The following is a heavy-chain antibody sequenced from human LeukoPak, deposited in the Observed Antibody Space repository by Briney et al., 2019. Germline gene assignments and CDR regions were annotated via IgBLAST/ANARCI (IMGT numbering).Heavy chain of an antibody. D-gene: IGHD3-10*01. J-gene: IGHJ4*02. CDR1: GFTFTYAW. V-gene: IGHV3-15*01. CDR3: TTDLWFGDLGRNY. Sequence: GGSLRLSCAASGFTFTYAWMIWVRQAPGKGLEWVGRVKSKTDGGTTDYVTPVKGRFTISRDDSKSTLYLQMNSLKTEDTAVYYCTTDLWFGDLGRNYWGQGTLVTVSS. CDR2: VKSKTDGGTT.